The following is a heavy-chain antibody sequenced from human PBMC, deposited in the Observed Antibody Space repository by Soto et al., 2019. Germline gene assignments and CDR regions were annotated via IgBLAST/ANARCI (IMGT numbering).Heavy chain of an antibody. CDR3: ARKAAAGMIATGWFDP. D-gene: IGHD6-13*01. V-gene: IGHV1-18*01. Sequence: QVQLVQSGAEVKKPGASVKVSCKASGYTFTSYGISWVRQAPGQELEWMGWISAYNGNTNYAQKLQGRVTMTTDTSTSTAYMELRSLRSDDTAVYYCARKAAAGMIATGWFDPWGQGTLVTVSS. CDR2: ISAYNGNT. J-gene: IGHJ5*02. CDR1: GYTFTSYG.